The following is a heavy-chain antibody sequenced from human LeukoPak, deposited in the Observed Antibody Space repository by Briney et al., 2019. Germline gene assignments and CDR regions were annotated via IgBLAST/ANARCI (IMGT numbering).Heavy chain of an antibody. Sequence: PSETLSLTCTVSGASISSYYWSWIRQSAGKGLEWIGLIYTSGTTNYNPSLKSRVTMSVDTSKDQFSLKLNSVTAADTAVYYCARLKCSSTSCFYYYYMDVWGKGTTVTISS. D-gene: IGHD2-2*01. CDR1: GASISSYY. CDR3: ARLKCSSTSCFYYYYMDV. J-gene: IGHJ6*03. V-gene: IGHV4-4*07. CDR2: IYTSGTT.